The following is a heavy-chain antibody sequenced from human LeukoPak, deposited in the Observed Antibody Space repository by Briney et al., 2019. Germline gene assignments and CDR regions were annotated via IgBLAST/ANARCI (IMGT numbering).Heavy chain of an antibody. CDR3: AKDGSRSREVFPYYYGSGRLQYMDV. CDR2: INSDGSST. Sequence: GGSLRLSCAASGFTFSSYWMHWVRQAPGKGLVWVSRINSDGSSTSYADSVKGRFTISRDNSKNTLYLQMNSLRDEDTAVFYCAKDGSRSREVFPYYYGSGRLQYMDVWGKGTTVIISS. D-gene: IGHD3-10*01. J-gene: IGHJ6*03. CDR1: GFTFSSYW. V-gene: IGHV3-74*01.